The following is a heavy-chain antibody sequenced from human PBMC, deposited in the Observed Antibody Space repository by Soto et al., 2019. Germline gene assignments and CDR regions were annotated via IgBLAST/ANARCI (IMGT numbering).Heavy chain of an antibody. D-gene: IGHD5-18*01. CDR2: IYYSGST. Sequence: QVQLQESGPGLVKPSETLSLTCTVSGGSISSYYWSWIRQPPGKGLEWIGYIYYSGSTNYNPSLKSRVTRSVDTSKNPFSLKLTSVTAADTAVYYCARDNGYSYGYNLDHWGQGTLVTVSS. V-gene: IGHV4-59*01. J-gene: IGHJ4*02. CDR1: GGSISSYY. CDR3: ARDNGYSYGYNLDH.